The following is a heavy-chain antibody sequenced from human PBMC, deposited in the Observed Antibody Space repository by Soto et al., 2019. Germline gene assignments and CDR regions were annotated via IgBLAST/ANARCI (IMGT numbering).Heavy chain of an antibody. Sequence: QVQLVESGGGLVKPGGSLRLSCAASGFTFSDYYRSWIRQAPGKGLEWVSYISSSGSTIYYADSVKGRFTISRDSAKSSLXLXMXXXXXXXXAVYYCARDGDYSGSYLSVWGQGTLVTVSS. J-gene: IGHJ1*01. V-gene: IGHV3-11*01. CDR1: GFTFSDYY. D-gene: IGHD1-26*01. CDR3: ARDGDYSGSYLSV. CDR2: ISSSGSTI.